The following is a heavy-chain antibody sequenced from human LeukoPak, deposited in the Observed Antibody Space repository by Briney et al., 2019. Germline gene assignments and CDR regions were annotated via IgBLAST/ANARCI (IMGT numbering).Heavy chain of an antibody. CDR1: GYSISSGYY. J-gene: IGHJ6*03. CDR2: IYHSGVT. CDR3: ARDWGVEGRPGYMDV. Sequence: SETLSLTCTVSGYSISSGYYWGWIRQPPGKGLEWIGSIYHSGVTYYNPSLKSRVTISVDTSKNQFSLKLSSVTAADTAVYFCARDWGVEGRPGYMDVWGKGSTVTVSS. V-gene: IGHV4-38-2*02. D-gene: IGHD6-6*01.